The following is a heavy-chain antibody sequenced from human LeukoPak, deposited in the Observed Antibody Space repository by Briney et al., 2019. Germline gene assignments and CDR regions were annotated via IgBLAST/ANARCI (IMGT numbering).Heavy chain of an antibody. J-gene: IGHJ4*02. CDR1: GYTFTSYG. Sequence: GASVKVSCKASGYTFTSYGISWVRQAPGQGLEWMGWINAYSGNTNYAQKLQGRVTMTTDTSTSTAYMELRSLRSDDTAVYYCARSIAALYYFDYWGQGTLVTVSS. V-gene: IGHV1-18*01. CDR2: INAYSGNT. CDR3: ARSIAALYYFDY. D-gene: IGHD6-6*01.